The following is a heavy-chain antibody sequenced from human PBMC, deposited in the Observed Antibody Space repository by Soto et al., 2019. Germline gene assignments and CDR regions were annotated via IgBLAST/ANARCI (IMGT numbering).Heavy chain of an antibody. CDR2: IYYSGST. J-gene: IGHJ5*02. CDR3: ARQELERNWFDP. D-gene: IGHD1-1*01. CDR1: GGSISSSSYY. Sequence: QLQLQESGPGLVKPSETLSLTCTVSGGSISSSSYYWGWIRQPPGKGLEWIGSIYYSGSTYYNPSLKSRVTISVDTSKNQFSLKLSSVTAADTAVYYCARQELERNWFDPWGQGTLVTVSS. V-gene: IGHV4-39*01.